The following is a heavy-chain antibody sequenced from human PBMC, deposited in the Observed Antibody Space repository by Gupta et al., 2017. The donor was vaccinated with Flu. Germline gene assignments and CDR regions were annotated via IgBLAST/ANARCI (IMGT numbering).Heavy chain of an antibody. V-gene: IGHV4-59*11. J-gene: IGHJ4*02. CDR2: TSSIGET. D-gene: IGHD2-2*02. CDR3: VRGAAIPYTIAAPDF. CDR1: GGFISAHY. Sequence: QVQLQESGPQLVKPSETLSLICTVSGGFISAHYWIWIRQPPGKGLEWIGYTSSIGETFYNPSFQSRGAISLDTSKNSFSLRVAYVTTADTAVYYCVRGAAIPYTIAAPDFWGQGSLVAVSS.